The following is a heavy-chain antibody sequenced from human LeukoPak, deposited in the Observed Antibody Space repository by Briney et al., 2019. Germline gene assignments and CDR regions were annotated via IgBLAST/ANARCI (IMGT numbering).Heavy chain of an antibody. CDR3: AKDTGGIVVVVAAHTFYYGMDV. CDR1: GFTFSSYT. CDR2: ISGSGGST. Sequence: GGSLRLSCAASGFTFSSYTMSWVRQAPGKGLEWVSAISGSGGSTYYADSVKGRFTISRDNSKNTLYLQMNSLRAEDTAVYYCAKDTGGIVVVVAAHTFYYGMDVWGQGTTVTVSS. J-gene: IGHJ6*02. V-gene: IGHV3-23*01. D-gene: IGHD2-15*01.